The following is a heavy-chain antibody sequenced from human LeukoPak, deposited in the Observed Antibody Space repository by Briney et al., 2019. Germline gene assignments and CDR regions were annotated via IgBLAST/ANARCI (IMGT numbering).Heavy chain of an antibody. CDR3: ARGATLQYCSGGSCYWSWFDP. CDR1: GGSISSGSYY. D-gene: IGHD2-15*01. CDR2: IYTSGST. V-gene: IGHV4-61*02. J-gene: IGHJ5*02. Sequence: SQTLSLTCTVSGGSISSGSYYWSWIRQPAGKGLEWIGRIYTSGSTYYNPSLQSRVTISVDASKNQFSLKLSSVTAADTAVYYCARGATLQYCSGGSCYWSWFDPWGQGTLVTVSS.